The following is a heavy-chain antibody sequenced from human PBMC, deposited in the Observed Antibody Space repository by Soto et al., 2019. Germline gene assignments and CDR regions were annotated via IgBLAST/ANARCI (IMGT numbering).Heavy chain of an antibody. J-gene: IGHJ5*02. Sequence: ASVKVSCKASGYTFTSYGISWVRQAPGQGLEWMGWISAYNGNTNYAQKLQGRVTMTTDTSTSTAYMELRSLRSDDTAVYYCARARRSEVGITMVRGVPNWFDPWGQGTLVTVSS. V-gene: IGHV1-18*01. CDR2: ISAYNGNT. CDR1: GYTFTSYG. CDR3: ARARRSEVGITMVRGVPNWFDP. D-gene: IGHD3-10*01.